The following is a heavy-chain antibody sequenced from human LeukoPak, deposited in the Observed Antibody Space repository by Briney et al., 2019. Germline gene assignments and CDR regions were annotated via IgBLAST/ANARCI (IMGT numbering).Heavy chain of an antibody. CDR3: ARAFGAENFDY. D-gene: IGHD1-26*01. Sequence: GRSLRLSCAASGFTFSSYAMHWVRQAPGKGLEYVSAISSNGGSTFYADSVKGRFTISRDNSKNTLYLQMGSLRSEDMAVYYCARAFGAENFDYWGQGTLVTVSS. CDR2: ISSNGGST. V-gene: IGHV3-64*02. J-gene: IGHJ4*02. CDR1: GFTFSSYA.